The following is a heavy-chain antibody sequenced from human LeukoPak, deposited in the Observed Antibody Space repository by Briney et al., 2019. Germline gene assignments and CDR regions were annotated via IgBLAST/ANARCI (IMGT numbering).Heavy chain of an antibody. V-gene: IGHV3-23*01. Sequence: GGSLRLSCVASGFTFGSYAMSWVRQAPGKGLEWVSAISGSGGSTYYADSVKGRFTISRDNSKNTLYLQMNSLRAEDTAVYYCASHRYYDFWSGYYPETFDPWGQGTLVTVSS. CDR3: ASHRYYDFWSGYYPETFDP. CDR2: ISGSGGST. J-gene: IGHJ5*02. D-gene: IGHD3-3*01. CDR1: GFTFGSYA.